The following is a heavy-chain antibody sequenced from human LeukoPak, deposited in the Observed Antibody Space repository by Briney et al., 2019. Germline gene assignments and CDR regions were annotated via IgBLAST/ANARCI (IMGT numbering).Heavy chain of an antibody. D-gene: IGHD6-19*01. Sequence: GGSLRLSCAASGFTFSISAMTWVRQAPGKGLEWVSAISGGTSGGYTFYGDSVKGRFTVSKDNSKNTLFLQMNSQRVEDTAMYYCAKDFPASGWRGFDSWGQGTLVTVSS. J-gene: IGHJ4*02. CDR1: GFTFSISA. CDR3: AKDFPASGWRGFDS. CDR2: ISGGTSGGYT. V-gene: IGHV3-23*01.